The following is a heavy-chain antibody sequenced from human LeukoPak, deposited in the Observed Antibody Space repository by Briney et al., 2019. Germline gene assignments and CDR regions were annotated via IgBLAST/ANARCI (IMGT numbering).Heavy chain of an antibody. D-gene: IGHD3-22*01. CDR1: GYTFTSYY. CDR3: ASAPYYYDSSGYYDDY. Sequence: GASVKVSCKASGYTFTSYYMHWVRRAPGQGLEWMGIINPSGGSTSYAQKFQGRVTMTRDTSTSTVYMELSSLRSEDTAVYYCASAPYYYDSSGYYDDYWGQGTLVTVSS. J-gene: IGHJ4*02. V-gene: IGHV1-46*01. CDR2: INPSGGST.